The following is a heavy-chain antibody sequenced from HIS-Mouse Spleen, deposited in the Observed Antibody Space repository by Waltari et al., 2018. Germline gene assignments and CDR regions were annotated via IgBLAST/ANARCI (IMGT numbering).Heavy chain of an antibody. J-gene: IGHJ6*02. D-gene: IGHD1-26*01. V-gene: IGHV3-66*01. CDR3: ASGSYYYYYCMDV. CDR1: NY. Sequence: NYMSWVRQAPGKGLEWVSVIYSGGSTYYADSVKGRFTISRDNSKNTLYLQMNSLRAEDTAVYYCASGSYYYYYCMDVWGQGTTVTVSS. CDR2: IYSGGST.